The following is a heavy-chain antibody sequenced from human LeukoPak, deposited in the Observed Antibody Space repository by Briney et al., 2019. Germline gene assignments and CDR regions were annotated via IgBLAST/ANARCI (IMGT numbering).Heavy chain of an antibody. J-gene: IGHJ4*02. CDR1: GYTLTELT. CDR3: ARDTLPEYYYGSGSHFDC. V-gene: IGHV1-24*01. CDR2: FDPQDGET. D-gene: IGHD3-10*01. Sequence: GASVKVSCKVSGYTLTELTMHWVRQTLGKRLEWMGAFDPQDGETISAQKFHGRVTMTEDPSTDTAYMELSSLRAEDTAVYYCARDTLPEYYYGSGSHFDCWGQGMLVTVSS.